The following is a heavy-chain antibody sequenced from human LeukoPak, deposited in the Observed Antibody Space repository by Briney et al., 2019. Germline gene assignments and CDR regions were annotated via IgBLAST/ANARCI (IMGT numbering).Heavy chain of an antibody. CDR1: GFTFISYE. CDR2: ISTSGTTI. V-gene: IGHV3-48*03. J-gene: IGHJ4*02. CDR3: ARDGSSSYYGGFDY. D-gene: IGHD6-13*01. Sequence: GGSLRLSCAASGFTFISYEVNWGRQAPGKGLEWVSYISTSGTTIYYADSVKGRFTISIDNAKNSLYLQMNSLRAEDTAVYYCARDGSSSYYGGFDYWGQGTLATVSS.